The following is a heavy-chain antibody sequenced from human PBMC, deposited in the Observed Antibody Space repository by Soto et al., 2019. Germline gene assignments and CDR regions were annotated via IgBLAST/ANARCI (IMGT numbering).Heavy chain of an antibody. J-gene: IGHJ3*02. CDR2: PYDVDGT. D-gene: IGHD2-21*02. CDR1: GLTVSGKKY. CDR3: ASWRLQEHAYDI. Sequence: DVQLVESGGGLIQPGGSLRLSCAAFGLTVSGKKYLAWVRQAPGKGLEWLSGPYDVDGTYDADSVKGRFTVARDSSKSVVYLQLNSLRPDDTAVYFCASWRLQEHAYDIWGLGTTVTVSS. V-gene: IGHV3-53*01.